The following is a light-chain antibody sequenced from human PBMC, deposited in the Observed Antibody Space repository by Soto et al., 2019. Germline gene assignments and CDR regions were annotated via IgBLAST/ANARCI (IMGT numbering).Light chain of an antibody. Sequence: EIVLTQSPGNLSLSPGERATLSCRASLSVSRSYLAWYQQKPGQAHRLLIYGASSRATGIPDRFSGSGAETDFTLTISRLETAEFAVYYCHKYGSSLTPLGQGTKLDIK. V-gene: IGKV3-20*01. J-gene: IGKJ1*01. CDR1: LSVSRSY. CDR3: HKYGSSLTP. CDR2: GAS.